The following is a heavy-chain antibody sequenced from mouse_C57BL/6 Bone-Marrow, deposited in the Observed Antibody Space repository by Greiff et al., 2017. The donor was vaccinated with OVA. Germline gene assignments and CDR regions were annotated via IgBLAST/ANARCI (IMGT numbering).Heavy chain of an antibody. V-gene: IGHV1-72*01. CDR3: ASYYGSSFYWYFDV. D-gene: IGHD1-1*01. J-gene: IGHJ1*03. CDR1: GYTFTSYW. CDR2: IDPNSGGT. Sequence: VQLQQSGAELVKPGASVKLSCKASGYTFTSYWMHWVKQRPGRGLEWIGRIDPNSGGTKYNEKFKSKATLTVDKPSSTAYMQLSSLTSEDSAVYYCASYYGSSFYWYFDVWGTGTTVTVSP.